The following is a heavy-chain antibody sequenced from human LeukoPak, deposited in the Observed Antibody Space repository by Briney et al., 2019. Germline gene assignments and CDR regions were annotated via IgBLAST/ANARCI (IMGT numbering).Heavy chain of an antibody. Sequence: GGSLRLSCAASGFTFSSYSMNWVRQAPGKGLEWVSSISSSSSYIYYADSVKGRFTISRDNAKNSLYLQMNSLRAENTAVYYCARGLPRSGLDYWGQGTLVTVSS. D-gene: IGHD3-3*01. CDR2: ISSSSSYI. V-gene: IGHV3-21*01. CDR1: GFTFSSYS. J-gene: IGHJ4*02. CDR3: ARGLPRSGLDY.